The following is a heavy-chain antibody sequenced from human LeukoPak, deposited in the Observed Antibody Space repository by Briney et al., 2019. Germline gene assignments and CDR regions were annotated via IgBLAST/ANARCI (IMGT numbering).Heavy chain of an antibody. V-gene: IGHV4-59*01. D-gene: IGHD1/OR15-1a*01. CDR3: AREHRIQIYFLEQQNWFFDL. J-gene: IGHJ2*01. Sequence: SETLSLTCTVSGGSISSYYWSWIRQPPGQGLEWIGSIHNSGDTNYNPSLKSRVTMSMDTSKNQFSLRLTSVTAADTAVYYCAREHRIQIYFLEQQNWFFDLWGRGTLVTVTS. CDR1: GGSISSYY. CDR2: IHNSGDT.